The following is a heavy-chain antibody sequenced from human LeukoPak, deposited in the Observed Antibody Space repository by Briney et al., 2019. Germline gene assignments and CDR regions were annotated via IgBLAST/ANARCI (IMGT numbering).Heavy chain of an antibody. Sequence: GGTLRLSCAASGFTFSSYGMSWVRQAPGKGLEWVSAISGSGGSTYYADSVKGRFTISRDNSKNTLYLQMNSLRAEDTAVYYCARAGYYEGYAFDIWGQGTMVTVSS. CDR3: ARAGYYEGYAFDI. J-gene: IGHJ3*02. D-gene: IGHD3-22*01. V-gene: IGHV3-23*01. CDR1: GFTFSSYG. CDR2: ISGSGGST.